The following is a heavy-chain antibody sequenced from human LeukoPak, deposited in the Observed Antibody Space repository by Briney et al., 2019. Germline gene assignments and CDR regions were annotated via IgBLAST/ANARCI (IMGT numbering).Heavy chain of an antibody. J-gene: IGHJ4*02. V-gene: IGHV3-21*01. CDR3: ARGGKLDYPFDY. D-gene: IGHD4-11*01. CDR1: GFIFSSYS. Sequence: GGSLRLSCAASGFIFSSYSMNWVRQAPGKGLEWVSSISDSRDYIYYADSVKGRFSISTDNAKNSLSLQMNSLRAEDTAVYYCARGGKLDYPFDYWGQGTLVTVPS. CDR2: ISDSRDYI.